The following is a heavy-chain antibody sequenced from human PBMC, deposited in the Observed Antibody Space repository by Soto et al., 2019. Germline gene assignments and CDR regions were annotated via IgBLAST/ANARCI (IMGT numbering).Heavy chain of an antibody. CDR2: INHSGST. J-gene: IGHJ1*01. D-gene: IGHD6-13*01. CDR3: ARPGIAAGGKYLQH. CDR1: DGSFSGYY. V-gene: IGHV4-34*01. Sequence: QVQLQQWGAGLLKPSETLSLTCAVYDGSFSGYYWSWIRQPPGKGLEWIGEINHSGSTNYNPSLKSRVTISVDTSKNQFSLKLSSVTAADTAVYYCARPGIAAGGKYLQHWGQGTLVTVSS.